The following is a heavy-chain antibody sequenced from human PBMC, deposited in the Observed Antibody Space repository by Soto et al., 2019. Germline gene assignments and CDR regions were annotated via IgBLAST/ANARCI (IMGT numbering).Heavy chain of an antibody. Sequence: GGSLRLSCAASGFTFSSYAMSWVRQAPGKGLEWVSAISGSGGSTYYADSVKGRFTISRDNSKNTLYLQMNSLRAEDTAVYYCAKEGQEKPFGSGSYYNYWGQGTLVTVSS. V-gene: IGHV3-23*01. CDR1: GFTFSSYA. CDR3: AKEGQEKPFGSGSYYNY. D-gene: IGHD3-10*01. J-gene: IGHJ4*02. CDR2: ISGSGGST.